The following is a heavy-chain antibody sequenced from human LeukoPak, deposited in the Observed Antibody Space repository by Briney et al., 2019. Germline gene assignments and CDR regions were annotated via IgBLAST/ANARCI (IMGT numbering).Heavy chain of an antibody. Sequence: GGTLRLSCAASGFTFSSYGMSWVRQAPGKGLEWVSVIYSGGSTYYADSVKGRFTISRDNSKNTLYLQMNSLRAEDTAVYYCAYHYYGSGSYFRDPLDFDYWGQGTLVTVSS. J-gene: IGHJ4*02. CDR2: IYSGGST. CDR1: GFTFSSYG. CDR3: AYHYYGSGSYFRDPLDFDY. V-gene: IGHV3-53*01. D-gene: IGHD3-10*01.